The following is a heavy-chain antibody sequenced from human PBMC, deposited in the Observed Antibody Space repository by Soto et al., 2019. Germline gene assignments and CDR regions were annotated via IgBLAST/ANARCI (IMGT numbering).Heavy chain of an antibody. CDR2: IIPIFGTA. J-gene: IGHJ6*02. Sequence: ASVKVSCKASGGTFSSYAISWVRQAPGQGLEWMGGIIPIFGTANYAQKFQGRVTITADESTSTAYMELSSLRSEDTAVYYCARGSEQQSAYYHYGMDVWGQGTTVTVSS. CDR3: ARGSEQQSAYYHYGMDV. D-gene: IGHD6-13*01. V-gene: IGHV1-69*13. CDR1: GGTFSSYA.